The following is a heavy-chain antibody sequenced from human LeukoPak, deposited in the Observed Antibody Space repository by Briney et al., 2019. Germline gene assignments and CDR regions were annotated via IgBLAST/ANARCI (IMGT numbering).Heavy chain of an antibody. J-gene: IGHJ4*02. CDR2: IYYSGST. V-gene: IGHV4-31*03. CDR1: GASISSGGYY. D-gene: IGHD5-12*01. Sequence: SQTLSLTCSVSGASISSGGYYWVWIRQHPGKGLEWIGYIYYSGSTYHNPSLKSRVTISADTSKNQFSLKLSSVTAADTAVYSCARILSGFSPVFDYWGQGTLVTVSS. CDR3: ARILSGFSPVFDY.